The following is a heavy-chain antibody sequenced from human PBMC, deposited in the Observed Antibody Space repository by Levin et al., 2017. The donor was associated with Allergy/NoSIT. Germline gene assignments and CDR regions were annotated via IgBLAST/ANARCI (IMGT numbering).Heavy chain of an antibody. J-gene: IGHJ4*02. CDR2: VGGSGGSI. CDR3: AKRLRDGYNYGYPDY. V-gene: IGHV3-23*01. D-gene: IGHD5-18*01. Sequence: GGSLRLSCAVSGFTFSSYAMSWVRQAPGKGLEWVSSVGGSGGSIKYADSVKGRFTISRDNSKNTLYLQMNSLRAEDTAVYYCAKRLRDGYNYGYPDYWGQGTLVTVSS. CDR1: GFTFSSYA.